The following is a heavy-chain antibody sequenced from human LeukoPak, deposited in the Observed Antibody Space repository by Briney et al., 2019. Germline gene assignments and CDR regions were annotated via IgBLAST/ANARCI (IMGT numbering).Heavy chain of an antibody. CDR3: AKEFSSHFDY. CDR2: ISYDGGNE. CDR1: GFTLSSYD. Sequence: GGSLRLSCAASGFTLSSYDMHWVCQAPGKGLEWVAVISYDGGNEYYADSVKGRFTISRDNSKNTLYLQMNSLRAEDTAVYYCAKEFSSHFDYWGQGTLVTVSS. J-gene: IGHJ4*02. V-gene: IGHV3-30*18. D-gene: IGHD2-2*01.